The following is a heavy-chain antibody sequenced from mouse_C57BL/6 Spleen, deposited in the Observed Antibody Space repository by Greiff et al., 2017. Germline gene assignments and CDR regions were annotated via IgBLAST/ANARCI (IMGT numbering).Heavy chain of an antibody. V-gene: IGHV1-59*01. CDR1: GYTFTSYW. D-gene: IGHD2-5*01. J-gene: IGHJ3*01. CDR3: AREISNPAWFAY. CDR2: IDPSDSYT. Sequence: QVQLQQSGAELVRPGTSVKLSCKASGYTFTSYWMHWVKQRPGQGLEWIGVIDPSDSYTNYNQKFKGKATLTVDTSSSTAYMQLSSLTSEDSAVYYCAREISNPAWFAYWGQGTLVTVSA.